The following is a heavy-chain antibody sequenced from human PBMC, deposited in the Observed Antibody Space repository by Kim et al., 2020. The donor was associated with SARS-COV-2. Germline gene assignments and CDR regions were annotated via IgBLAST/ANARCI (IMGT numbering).Heavy chain of an antibody. J-gene: IGHJ3*02. CDR3: AGTGRVRGLMDDAFDI. V-gene: IGHV1-46*01. Sequence: ASVKVSCKASGYTFTSYYMHWVRQAPGQGLEWMGIINPSGGSTSYAQKFQGRVTMTRDTSTSTVYMELSSLRSEDTAVYYCAGTGRVRGLMDDAFDIWGQGTMVTVSS. CDR1: GYTFTSYY. D-gene: IGHD2-21*01. CDR2: INPSGGST.